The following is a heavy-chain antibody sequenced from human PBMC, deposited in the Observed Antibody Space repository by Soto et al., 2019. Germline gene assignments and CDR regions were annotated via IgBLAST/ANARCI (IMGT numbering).Heavy chain of an antibody. D-gene: IGHD1-26*01. CDR2: INHSGGT. Sequence: QVQLQQWGAGLLKPSETLSLTCAVYGGSFSGYYWSWIRQPPVKGLEWIGEINHSGGTNYNPSLKSRVTIPVDTSKNQFSLKLSSVTAADTAVFYCARLRWEQPWVFDYWGQGTLVTVSS. CDR3: ARLRWEQPWVFDY. J-gene: IGHJ4*02. V-gene: IGHV4-34*02. CDR1: GGSFSGYY.